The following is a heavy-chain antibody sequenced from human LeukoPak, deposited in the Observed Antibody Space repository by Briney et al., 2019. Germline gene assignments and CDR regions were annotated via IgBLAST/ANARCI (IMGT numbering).Heavy chain of an antibody. V-gene: IGHV4-34*01. Sequence: PSETLSLTCAVYGGSFSGYYWSWIRQPPGKGLEWIGEINHSGSTDYNPSLKSRVTISVDTSKNQFSLKLSSVTAADTAVYYCARGARGYSGYDLDYWGQGTLVTVSS. CDR1: GGSFSGYY. D-gene: IGHD5-12*01. J-gene: IGHJ4*02. CDR3: ARGARGYSGYDLDY. CDR2: INHSGST.